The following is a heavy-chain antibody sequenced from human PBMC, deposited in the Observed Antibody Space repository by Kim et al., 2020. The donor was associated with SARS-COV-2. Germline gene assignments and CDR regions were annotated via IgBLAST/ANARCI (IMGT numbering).Heavy chain of an antibody. CDR2: ISAYNGNT. Sequence: ASVKVSCKASGYTFTSYGISWVRQAPGQGLEWMGWISAYNGNTNYAQKLQGRVTMTTDTSTSTAYMELRSLRSDDTAVYYCAVLIAENYYDSSGYYSEDDYWGQGTLVTVSS. CDR3: AVLIAENYYDSSGYYSEDDY. D-gene: IGHD3-22*01. V-gene: IGHV1-18*01. J-gene: IGHJ4*02. CDR1: GYTFTSYG.